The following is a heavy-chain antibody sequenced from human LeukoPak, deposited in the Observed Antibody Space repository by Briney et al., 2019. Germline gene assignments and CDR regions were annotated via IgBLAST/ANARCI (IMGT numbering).Heavy chain of an antibody. Sequence: SETLSLTCTVSGGSISSGDYYWSWIRQPPGKGLEWIGYIYYSGSTYYNPSLKSRVTISVDTSKNQFSLKLSSVTAADTAVYYCARGRVAAAGTSDYFDYWGQGTLVTVSS. J-gene: IGHJ4*02. V-gene: IGHV4-30-4*01. CDR2: IYYSGST. CDR3: ARGRVAAAGTSDYFDY. D-gene: IGHD6-13*01. CDR1: GGSISSGDYY.